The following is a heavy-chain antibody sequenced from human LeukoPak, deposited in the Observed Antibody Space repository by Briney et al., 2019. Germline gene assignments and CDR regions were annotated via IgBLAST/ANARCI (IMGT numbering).Heavy chain of an antibody. CDR3: ARDYCSSTSCLFDY. V-gene: IGHV1-2*06. CDR1: GYTFTGYH. Sequence: ASVKVSCKASGYTFTGYHMHWVRQAPGQGLEWMGRINPNSGDTNYAQKFQGRVTMTRDTSISTAYMELSRLRSDDTAVYYCARDYCSSTSCLFDYWGQGTLVTVST. CDR2: INPNSGDT. J-gene: IGHJ4*02. D-gene: IGHD2-2*01.